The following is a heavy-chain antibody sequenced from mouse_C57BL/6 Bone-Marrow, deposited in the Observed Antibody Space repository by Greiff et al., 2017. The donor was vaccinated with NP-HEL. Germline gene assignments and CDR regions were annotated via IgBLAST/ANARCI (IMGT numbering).Heavy chain of an antibody. V-gene: IGHV1-15*01. CDR3: TRSLDSSGYVRGY. CDR1: GYTFTDYE. CDR2: IDPETGGT. D-gene: IGHD3-2*02. Sequence: QVQLKESGAELVRPGASVTLSCKASGYTFTDYEMHWVKQTPVHGLEWIGAIDPETGGTAYNQKFKGKAILTADKSSSTAYMELLSLTSEDSAVYYCTRSLDSSGYVRGYWGQGTSVTVSS. J-gene: IGHJ4*01.